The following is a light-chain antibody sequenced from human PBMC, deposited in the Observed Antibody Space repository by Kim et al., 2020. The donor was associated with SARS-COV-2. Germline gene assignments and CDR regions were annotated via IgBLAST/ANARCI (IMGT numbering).Light chain of an antibody. CDR1: KLGDKY. CDR2: QDS. CDR3: QAWDSSTVV. J-gene: IGLJ2*01. V-gene: IGLV3-1*01. Sequence: ESPGQTASITCAGDKLGDKYACWYQQKPGQSPVLVIYQDSKRPSGIPERFSGSNSGNTATLTISGTQAMDEADYYCQAWDSSTVVFGGGNQLTVL.